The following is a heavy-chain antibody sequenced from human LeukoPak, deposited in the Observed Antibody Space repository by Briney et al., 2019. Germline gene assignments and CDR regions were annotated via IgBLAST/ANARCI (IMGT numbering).Heavy chain of an antibody. CDR3: AKHNSTSLYRGPFDY. Sequence: PGGSLRLSCAASGFTFSSYAMHWVRQAPGKGLEWVSAISGSGGSTYYADSVKGRFTISRDNSKNTLYLQMNSLRAEDTAVYYCAKHNSTSLYRGPFDYWGQGTLVTVSS. D-gene: IGHD2-2*01. J-gene: IGHJ4*02. V-gene: IGHV3-23*01. CDR2: ISGSGGST. CDR1: GFTFSSYA.